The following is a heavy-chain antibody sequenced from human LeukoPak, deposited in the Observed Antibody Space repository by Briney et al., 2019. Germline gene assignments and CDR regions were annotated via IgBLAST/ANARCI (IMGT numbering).Heavy chain of an antibody. CDR1: GGTFSSYA. V-gene: IGHV1-69*13. D-gene: IGHD3-10*01. J-gene: IGHJ4*02. CDR3: ARDGHYYGSGSYQSYYFDY. CDR2: IIPIFGTA. Sequence: ASVKVSCKASGGTFSSYAISWVRQAPGQGLEWMGGIIPIFGTANYAQKFQGRVTITADESTSTAYMELRSLRSEETAVYYCARDGHYYGSGSYQSYYFDYWGQGTLVTVSS.